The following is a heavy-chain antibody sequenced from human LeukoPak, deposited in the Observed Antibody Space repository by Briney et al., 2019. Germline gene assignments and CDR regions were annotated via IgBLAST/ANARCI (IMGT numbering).Heavy chain of an antibody. V-gene: IGHV3-21*01. CDR2: ISSSSSYI. CDR1: GFTFGSYA. D-gene: IGHD3-22*01. J-gene: IGHJ4*02. CDR3: ARGYYYDSSGYYFDY. Sequence: GVSLRLSCAASGFTFGSYAMHWVRQAPGKGLEWVSSISSSSSYIYYADSVKGRFTISRDNAKNSLYLQMNSLRAEDTAVYYCARGYYYDSSGYYFDYWGQGTLVTVSS.